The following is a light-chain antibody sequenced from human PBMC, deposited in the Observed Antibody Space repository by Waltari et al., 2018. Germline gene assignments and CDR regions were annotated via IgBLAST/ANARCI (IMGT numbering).Light chain of an antibody. CDR2: WAS. CDR1: QSVISSFNNKNY. CDR3: QQYSATPPT. J-gene: IGKJ1*01. V-gene: IGKV4-1*01. Sequence: DIVMTQSPDSLAVSLGERATINCKSSQSVISSFNNKNYVTWFQQKAGEPPKLLIYWASTVEAGVPDRFSGSGSGTDFTLTISGLQAEDVAVYYCQQYSATPPTFGQGTKVEIK.